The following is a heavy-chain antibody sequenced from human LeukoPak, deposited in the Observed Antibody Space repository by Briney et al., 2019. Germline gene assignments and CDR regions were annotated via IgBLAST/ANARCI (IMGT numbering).Heavy chain of an antibody. J-gene: IGHJ4*02. CDR1: GGIFSKWS. Sequence: ASVKVSCKAIGGIFSKWSISWVRQAPGQGLEWVGTIIPEFKEKHYAQKLQGRVTISADDSATAAYMELSSLRSDDTAIYYCATGGVTVYSYGPDYWGQGTLVAVSS. CDR2: IIPEFKEK. V-gene: IGHV1-69*13. D-gene: IGHD5-18*01. CDR3: ATGGVTVYSYGPDY.